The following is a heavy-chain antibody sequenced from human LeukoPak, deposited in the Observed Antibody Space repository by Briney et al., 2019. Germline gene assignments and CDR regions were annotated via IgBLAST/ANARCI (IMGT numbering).Heavy chain of an antibody. V-gene: IGHV3-23*01. Sequence: PGGSLRLSCAASGFTFSSYAMSWVRQAPGKGLEWVSTISASGSSTYYADSVKGRFIISRDNSKNTLSLQMNSLRVEDTAVYYCARSPITGWDWGQGTLVTVSS. J-gene: IGHJ4*02. CDR3: ARSPITGWD. D-gene: IGHD6-19*01. CDR2: ISASGSST. CDR1: GFTFSSYA.